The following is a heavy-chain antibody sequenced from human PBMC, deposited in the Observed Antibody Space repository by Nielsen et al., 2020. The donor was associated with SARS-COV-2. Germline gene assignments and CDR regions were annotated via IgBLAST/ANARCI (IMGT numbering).Heavy chain of an antibody. Sequence: ASVKVSCKASGYTFTDYYIHWVRQAPGQGLDWLGRINPYRGGTNYAQKFQGTVTMTRDASISTVYMELTSDDTAVYYCARARATIFGLVMSYGMGVWVQVTTVAVSS. CDR2: INPYRGGT. CDR1: GYTFTDYY. D-gene: IGHD3/OR15-3a*01. J-gene: IGHJ6*02. CDR3: ARARATIFGLVMSYGMGV. V-gene: IGHV1-2*06.